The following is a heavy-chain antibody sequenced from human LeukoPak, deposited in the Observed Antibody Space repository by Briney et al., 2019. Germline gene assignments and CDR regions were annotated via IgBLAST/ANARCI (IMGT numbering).Heavy chain of an antibody. CDR2: INPNSGGT. CDR1: GYTFSGYY. V-gene: IGHV1-2*02. J-gene: IGHJ4*02. CDR3: ARSDDLPGDFDC. Sequence: ASVKVSCKASGYTFSGYYLHWVRLAPGRGHEWLGWINPNSGGTTYAQKFRGRVTMTRDTSINTAYMELSGLISNDTAVYYCARSDDLPGDFDCWGQGTLVTVSS. D-gene: IGHD1-1*01.